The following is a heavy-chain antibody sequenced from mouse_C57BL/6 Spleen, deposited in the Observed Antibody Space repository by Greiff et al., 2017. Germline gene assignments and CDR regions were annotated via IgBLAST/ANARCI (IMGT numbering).Heavy chain of an antibody. V-gene: IGHV5-6*02. Sequence: EVKVVESGGDLVKPGGSLKLSCAASGFTFSSYGMSWVRQTPDKRLEWVATISSGGSYTYYPDSVKGRFTISRDNAKNTLYLQMSSLKSEDTAMYYCASRPIYYDYDGEAWFAYWGQGTLVTVSA. CDR3: ASRPIYYDYDGEAWFAY. D-gene: IGHD2-4*01. CDR1: GFTFSSYG. CDR2: ISSGGSYT. J-gene: IGHJ3*01.